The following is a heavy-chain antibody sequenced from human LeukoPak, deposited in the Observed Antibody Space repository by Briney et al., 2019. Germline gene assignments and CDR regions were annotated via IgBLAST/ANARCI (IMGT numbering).Heavy chain of an antibody. D-gene: IGHD3-10*02. J-gene: IGHJ6*04. Sequence: GRSLRLSCAASGFTFSTYGMHWVRQAPGKGLEWVAVISYDGSNKYYADSVKGRFTISRDNSKNTLYLQMNSLRAEDTGVYYCAELGITMIGGVWGKGTTVTISS. CDR3: AELGITMIGGV. CDR1: GFTFSTYG. V-gene: IGHV3-30*18. CDR2: ISYDGSNK.